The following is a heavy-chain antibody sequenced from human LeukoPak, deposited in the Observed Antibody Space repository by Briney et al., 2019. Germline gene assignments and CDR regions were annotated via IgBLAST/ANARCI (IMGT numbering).Heavy chain of an antibody. CDR1: GYTFTSYY. CDR2: INPSGGST. D-gene: IGHD3-9*01. J-gene: IGHJ3*02. V-gene: IGHV1-46*01. Sequence: GASVTVSCTASGYTFTSYYMHWVRQAPGQGLEWMGIINPSGGSTSYAQKFQGRVTMTRDTSTSTVYMELSSLRSEDTAVYYCARGYFDWTAFDIWGQGTMVTVSS. CDR3: ARGYFDWTAFDI.